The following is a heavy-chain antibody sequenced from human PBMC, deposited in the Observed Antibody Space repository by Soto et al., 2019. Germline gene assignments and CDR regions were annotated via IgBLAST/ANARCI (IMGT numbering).Heavy chain of an antibody. J-gene: IGHJ4*02. CDR3: ARDHGGEATIRF. V-gene: IGHV1-69*01. D-gene: IGHD4-4*01. CDR1: GGSFRNFV. CDR2: IIPNSGTT. Sequence: QVQLVQSGAEVKKPGSSVKVSCKASGGSFRNFVISWVRQAPGQGLEWMGGIIPNSGTTNYAQKFQGKVTITADESTSTAYMELSGLTSEDTSLYYCARDHGGEATIRFWGQGTLVTVSS.